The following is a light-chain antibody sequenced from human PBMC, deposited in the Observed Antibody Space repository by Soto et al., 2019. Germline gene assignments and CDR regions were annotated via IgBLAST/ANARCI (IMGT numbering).Light chain of an antibody. CDR2: KAA. Sequence: DVQMTQSPSTLYASIGDRVTITCRASQSIGQWLAWFQQKPGKAPKVLLYKAAALQTGVPSRFSARGSGTEFTLTISSLQPDDFAAYYCQQYAPASPWTFGQGTKVEV. CDR3: QQYAPASPWT. CDR1: QSIGQW. V-gene: IGKV1-5*03. J-gene: IGKJ1*01.